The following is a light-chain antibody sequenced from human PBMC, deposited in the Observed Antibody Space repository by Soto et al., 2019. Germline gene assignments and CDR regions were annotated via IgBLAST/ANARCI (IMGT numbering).Light chain of an antibody. CDR1: QDISVY. CDR3: QHYNSYSEA. V-gene: IGKV1-5*03. J-gene: IGKJ1*01. Sequence: DLPMTQSPSSLSASVGDRVTITCQASQDISVYLNWYQQKPGKAPKLLIYKASTLKSGVPSRFSGSGSGTEFTLTISSLQPDDFATYYCQHYNSYSEAFGQGTKVELK. CDR2: KAS.